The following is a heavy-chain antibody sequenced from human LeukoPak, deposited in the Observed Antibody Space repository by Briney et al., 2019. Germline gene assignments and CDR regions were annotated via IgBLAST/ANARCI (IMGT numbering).Heavy chain of an antibody. CDR1: GYTFTSYY. D-gene: IGHD3-10*01. V-gene: IGHV1-46*03. J-gene: IGHJ5*02. Sequence: GASVKVSCKASGYTFTSYYMHWVRQAPGQGLEWMGIINPSGGSTSYAQKFQGRDTMTGDTSTSTVYMELSSLRSEDTAVYYCARYYYGSGFDPWGQGTLVTVSS. CDR2: INPSGGST. CDR3: ARYYYGSGFDP.